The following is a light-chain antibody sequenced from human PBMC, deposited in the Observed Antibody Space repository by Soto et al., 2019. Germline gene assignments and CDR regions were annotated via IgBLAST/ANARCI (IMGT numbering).Light chain of an antibody. CDR3: QQYDNLRRIT. J-gene: IGKJ5*01. V-gene: IGKV1-33*01. Sequence: DIQMTQSPSTLSASVGDRVTITCRSSQSISFWLAWYQQKPGKAPNLLIYDASNLETGVPSRFSGSGSGTDFTFTISSLQPEDIATYYCQQYDNLRRITFGQGTRLEIK. CDR1: QSISFW. CDR2: DAS.